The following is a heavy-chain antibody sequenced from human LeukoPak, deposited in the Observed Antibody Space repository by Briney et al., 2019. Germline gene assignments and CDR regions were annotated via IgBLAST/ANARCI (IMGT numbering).Heavy chain of an antibody. J-gene: IGHJ5*02. D-gene: IGHD3-3*01. CDR3: ARADFIDAGPYLIGP. V-gene: IGHV1-2*02. CDR1: GYSFTDYY. Sequence: ASVRVSCKTSGYSFTDYYIHWVRQAPGQGLEWMGWINTKSGRTSSAREFQGRVTMTRDPSITTVYMDMAWLTSDDTAIYFCARADFIDAGPYLIGPWGQGTPVTVSS. CDR2: INTKSGRT.